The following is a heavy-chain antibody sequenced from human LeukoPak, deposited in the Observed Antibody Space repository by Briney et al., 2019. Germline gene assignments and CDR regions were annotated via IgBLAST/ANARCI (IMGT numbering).Heavy chain of an antibody. Sequence: GGSLRLSCAASGLTFSSYWMSWVRQAPGKGLEWVANIKQDGSEKYYVDSVKGRFTISRDNAKNSLYLQMNSLRAEDTAVYYCARDKYCSSTSCYTGPYNWFDPWGQGTLVTVSS. CDR3: ARDKYCSSTSCYTGPYNWFDP. J-gene: IGHJ5*02. D-gene: IGHD2-2*02. CDR1: GLTFSSYW. V-gene: IGHV3-7*01. CDR2: IKQDGSEK.